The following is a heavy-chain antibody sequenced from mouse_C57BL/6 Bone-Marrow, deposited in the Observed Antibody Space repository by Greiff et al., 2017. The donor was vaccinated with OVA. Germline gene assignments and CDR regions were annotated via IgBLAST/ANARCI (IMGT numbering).Heavy chain of an antibody. CDR2: IYPRSGNT. CDR1: GYTFTSYG. V-gene: IGHV1-81*01. Sequence: QVQLQQPGAELVRPGASVKLSCKASGYTFTSYGISWVKQRPGQGLEWIGEIYPRSGNTYYNEKFKGKATLTADKSSSTAYMELRSLTSEDSAVYFCARYYRDYCDYWGQGTTLTVSS. CDR3: ARYYRDYCDY. D-gene: IGHD2-14*01. J-gene: IGHJ2*01.